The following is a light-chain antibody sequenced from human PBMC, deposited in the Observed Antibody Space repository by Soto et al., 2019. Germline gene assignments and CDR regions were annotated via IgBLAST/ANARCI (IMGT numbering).Light chain of an antibody. J-gene: IGLJ2*01. CDR3: GTWDSILSAVV. CDR1: SSNIGNNY. V-gene: IGLV1-51*01. Sequence: QSVLTQPPSVSAAPGQKVTISCSGSSSNIGNNYVSWYQQLPGTAPKLLIYDNNKRPSGIPDRFSGSKSGTSATLGITGLQTGDEADYYCGTWDSILSAVVFGGCTQLTVL. CDR2: DNN.